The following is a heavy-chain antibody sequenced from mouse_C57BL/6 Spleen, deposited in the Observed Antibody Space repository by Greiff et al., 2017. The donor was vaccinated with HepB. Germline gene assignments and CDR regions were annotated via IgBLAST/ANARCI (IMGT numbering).Heavy chain of an antibody. CDR3: ARSHYDYRYFDV. CDR1: GFSLSTFGMG. V-gene: IGHV8-8*01. CDR2: IWWDDDK. J-gene: IGHJ1*03. D-gene: IGHD2-4*01. Sequence: VKLKESGPGILQPSQTLSLTCSFSGFSLSTFGMGVGWIRQPSGKGLEWLAHIWWDDDKYYNPALKSRLTISKDTSKNHVFLKIANVDTADTATYYCARSHYDYRYFDVWGTGTTVTVSS.